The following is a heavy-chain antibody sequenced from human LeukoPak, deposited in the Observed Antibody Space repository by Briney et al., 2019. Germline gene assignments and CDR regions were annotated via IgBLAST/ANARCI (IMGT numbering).Heavy chain of an antibody. CDR1: GFTFSDYY. J-gene: IGHJ4*02. Sequence: GGSLRLSCAASGFTFSDYYMSWIRQAPGKGLEWVSYISGSGSTIYYADSVKGRFTISRDDAKNSLYLQMNSLRAEDTAVYYCASDPARDYYDTSGYFRWVDYWGQGTLVTVSS. V-gene: IGHV3-11*01. CDR2: ISGSGSTI. CDR3: ASDPARDYYDTSGYFRWVDY. D-gene: IGHD3-22*01.